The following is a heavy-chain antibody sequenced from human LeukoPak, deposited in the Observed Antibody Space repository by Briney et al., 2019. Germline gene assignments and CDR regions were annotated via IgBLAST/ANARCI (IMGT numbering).Heavy chain of an antibody. Sequence: ASVKVSCKTSGYTFTNYYVHWVRQAPGQGLEWMGYIVPDSGGADYDQKFQGRVTVTRDKSISTVYMELSSLRSDDTAVYYCSTEDKYCSGANCGKYWGQGTLVTVSS. D-gene: IGHD2-15*01. CDR1: GYTFTNYY. CDR3: STEDKYCSGANCGKY. V-gene: IGHV1-2*02. CDR2: IVPDSGGA. J-gene: IGHJ4*02.